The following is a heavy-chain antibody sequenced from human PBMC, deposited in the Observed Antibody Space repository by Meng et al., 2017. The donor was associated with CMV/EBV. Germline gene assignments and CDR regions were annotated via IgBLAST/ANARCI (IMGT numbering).Heavy chain of an antibody. J-gene: IGHJ4*02. V-gene: IGHV4-4*07. CDR2: IYTSGST. CDR1: CGPTSSYY. CDR3: ARDSSGWYPHFDY. D-gene: IGHD6-19*01. Sequence: QVPLQGAGPGLVKPSETLSLPCTVSCGPTSSYYWGWIRQPAGKGLEWIGRIYTSGSTNYNPSLKSRVTMSVDTSKNQFSLKLSSVTAADTAVYYCARDSSGWYPHFDYWGQGTLVTVSS.